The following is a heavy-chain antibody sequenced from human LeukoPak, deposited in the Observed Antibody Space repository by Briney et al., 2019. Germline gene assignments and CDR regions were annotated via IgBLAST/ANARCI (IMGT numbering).Heavy chain of an antibody. CDR3: ARRYYGSGRMDV. Sequence: SETLSLTCTVSGGSISSYYWSWIRQPPGQGLEWIGYIYYSGSTNYNPSLKSRVTISVETSKNQFSLKLSSVTAADTAVYYCARRYYGSGRMDVWGQGTTVTVSS. CDR2: IYYSGST. CDR1: GGSISSYY. D-gene: IGHD3-10*01. V-gene: IGHV4-59*08. J-gene: IGHJ6*02.